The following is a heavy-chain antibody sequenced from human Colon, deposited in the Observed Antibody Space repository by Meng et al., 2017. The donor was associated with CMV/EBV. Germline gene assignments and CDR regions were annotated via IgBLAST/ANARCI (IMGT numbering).Heavy chain of an antibody. D-gene: IGHD3-10*01. J-gene: IGHJ6*02. V-gene: IGHV6-1*01. CDR3: ARVLLWFGGRQYYGMDV. Sequence: SETLSLTCDISGDSISSNSAAWNWIRLSPSRGLEWLGRAYYRSKWYNDYAVSVKSRITINGDTSKNQFSLQLNSVTPEDTAMYYCARVLLWFGGRQYYGMDVWGQGTTVTVSS. CDR1: GDSISSNSAA. CDR2: AYYRSKWYN.